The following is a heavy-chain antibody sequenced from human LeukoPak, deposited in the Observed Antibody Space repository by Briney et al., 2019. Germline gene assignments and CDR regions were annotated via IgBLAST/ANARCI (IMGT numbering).Heavy chain of an antibody. D-gene: IGHD4-17*01. CDR2: IYYSGST. CDR3: ARGPLGDEFADAFDI. V-gene: IGHV4-59*01. CDR1: GGSISAYY. Sequence: SETLSLTCTVSGGSISAYYWSWIRRPPGKGLEWIGYIYYSGSTNYNPSLKSRVTISVDTSKNQFSLKLSSVTAANTAVYYCARGPLGDEFADAFDIWGQGTMVTVSS. J-gene: IGHJ3*02.